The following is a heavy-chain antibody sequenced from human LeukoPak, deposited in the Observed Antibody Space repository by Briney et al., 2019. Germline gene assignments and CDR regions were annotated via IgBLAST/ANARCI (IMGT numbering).Heavy chain of an antibody. J-gene: IGHJ3*02. CDR1: QFSFSNYA. CDR3: AKDSPGDAFDI. V-gene: IGHV3-23*01. CDR2: IYGSGDKT. Sequence: GGSLRLSCAASQFSFSNYAMSWVRQAPGKGLEWVSAIYGSGDKTFYANSVRGRFTVYRDNSKSTLYLQMNSLRAEDTAVYYCAKDSPGDAFDIWGQGTMVTVSS.